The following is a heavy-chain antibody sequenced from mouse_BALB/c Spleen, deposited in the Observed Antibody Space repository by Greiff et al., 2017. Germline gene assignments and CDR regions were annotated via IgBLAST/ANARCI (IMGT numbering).Heavy chain of an antibody. J-gene: IGHJ2*01. V-gene: IGHV1-7*01. CDR3: ARNYYGSSYSFDD. D-gene: IGHD1-1*01. CDR2: ITPSTGYT. CDR1: GYTFTSYW. Sequence: QVQLQQSGAELAKPGASVKMSCKASGYTFTSYWMHWVKQRPGQGLEWIGYITPSTGYTEYNQKFNDKATLTADKSSSTAYMQLSSLTSEDSAVYYCARNYYGSSYSFDDGGQGTTLTVSS.